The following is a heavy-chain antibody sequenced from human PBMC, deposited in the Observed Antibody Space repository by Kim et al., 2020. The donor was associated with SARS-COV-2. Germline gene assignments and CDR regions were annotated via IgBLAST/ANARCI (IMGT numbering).Heavy chain of an antibody. J-gene: IGHJ4*02. Sequence: SETLSLTCTVSGGSVSSGSYYWSWIRQPPGKGLEWIGYIYYSGSTNYNPSLKSRVTISVDTSKNQFSLKLSSVTAADTAVYYCAREAPYCGGDCYTHFDYWGQGTLVTVSS. CDR1: GGSVSSGSYY. V-gene: IGHV4-61*01. D-gene: IGHD2-21*01. CDR2: IYYSGST. CDR3: AREAPYCGGDCYTHFDY.